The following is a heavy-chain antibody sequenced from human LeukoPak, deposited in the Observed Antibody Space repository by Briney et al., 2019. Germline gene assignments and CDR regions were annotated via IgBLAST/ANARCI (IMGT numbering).Heavy chain of an antibody. V-gene: IGHV4-4*07. D-gene: IGHD3-3*01. CDR2: IYTSGST. CDR3: ARDFGVDKYKTVDNWFDP. CDR1: GGSISSYY. Sequence: PSETLSLTCTVSGGSISSYYWSWIRQPAGKGLEWIGRIYTSGSTNYNPSLKSRVTMSVDTSKNQFSLKLSSVTAADTAVYYCARDFGVDKYKTVDNWFDPWGQGTLVTVSS. J-gene: IGHJ5*02.